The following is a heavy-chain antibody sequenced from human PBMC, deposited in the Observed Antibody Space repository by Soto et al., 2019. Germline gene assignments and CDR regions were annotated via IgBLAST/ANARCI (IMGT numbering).Heavy chain of an antibody. CDR2: VNPEDGET. Sequence: EVQLVQSGAEVKKPGATVKISCRVSGFTFSDYYINWVQQAPGKGLEWMGLVNPEDGETIYAENFQGRLTITADTSTDTAYMELTSLRSEDTAVYYCATGYRARLRYLDPWGQGTLVTVSS. V-gene: IGHV1-69-2*01. D-gene: IGHD3-16*01. J-gene: IGHJ5*02. CDR1: GFTFSDYY. CDR3: ATGYRARLRYLDP.